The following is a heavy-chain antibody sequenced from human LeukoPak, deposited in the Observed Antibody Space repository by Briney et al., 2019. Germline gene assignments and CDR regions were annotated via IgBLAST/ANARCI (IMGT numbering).Heavy chain of an antibody. V-gene: IGHV3-21*04. CDR1: GFTFSSYS. Sequence: GGSLRLSCAASGFTFSSYSINWVRQAPGKGLEWVSSISRSSTSIYYADSVKGRFTISRDNSKNTLYLQMNSLRAEDTAVYYCAKGSTYPGVDYWGQGTLVTVSS. CDR2: ISRSSTSI. D-gene: IGHD1-1*01. J-gene: IGHJ4*02. CDR3: AKGSTYPGVDY.